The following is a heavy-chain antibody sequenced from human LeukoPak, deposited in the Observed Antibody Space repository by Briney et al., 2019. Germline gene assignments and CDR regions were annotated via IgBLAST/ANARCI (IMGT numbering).Heavy chain of an antibody. CDR3: AKDRGSYYYYYGMDV. CDR2: ISDIGGDT. CDR1: GFTFSSYA. J-gene: IGHJ6*02. V-gene: IGHV3-23*01. Sequence: GRSLRLSCAASGFTFSSYAMNWVRQAPGKGLEWVSAISDIGGDTYYADSVKGRFTISRDNSKNTLYLQMNSLRAEDTAVYYCAKDRGSYYYYYGMDVWGHGTTVTVSS.